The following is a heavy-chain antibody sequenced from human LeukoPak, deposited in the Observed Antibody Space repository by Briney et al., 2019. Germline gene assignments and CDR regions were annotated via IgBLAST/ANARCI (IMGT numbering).Heavy chain of an antibody. CDR3: AKGKD. CDR2: INSDGSTT. Sequence: GGSLRLSCAASGSAVSVFWMHWVRQAPGKGLVWVSHINSDGSTTNYADSVKGRFTISRDNSKNTLYLQMNSLRADDTAVYYCAKGKDWGQGTLVTVSS. J-gene: IGHJ4*02. CDR1: GSAVSVFW. V-gene: IGHV3-74*01.